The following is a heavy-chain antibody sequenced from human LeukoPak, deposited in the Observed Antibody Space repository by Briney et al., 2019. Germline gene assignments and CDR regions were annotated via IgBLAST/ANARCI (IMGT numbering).Heavy chain of an antibody. J-gene: IGHJ4*02. Sequence: QPGRSLRLSCAASGFTFSSYGMHWVRQAPGKGLEWVAVISYDGSNKYYADSVKGRFTISRDNSKNTLYLQMNSLRAEDTAVYYCAKGPSYADYWGQGTLVTVSS. V-gene: IGHV3-30*18. CDR1: GFTFSSYG. CDR3: AKGPSYADY. D-gene: IGHD3-16*01. CDR2: ISYDGSNK.